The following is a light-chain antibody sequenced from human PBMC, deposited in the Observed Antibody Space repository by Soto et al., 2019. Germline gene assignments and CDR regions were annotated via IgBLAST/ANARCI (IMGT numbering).Light chain of an antibody. CDR2: DAS. CDR1: QSVSSY. J-gene: IGKJ3*01. Sequence: EIVLTQSPGTLSLSPWERATLSCRASQSVSSYLSWYQQKPGQAPRLLIYDASNRATGIPARFSGSGSGTDFTLTISSLEPEDFAVYYCQQRSNWPTFGPGTKVDIK. V-gene: IGKV3-11*01. CDR3: QQRSNWPT.